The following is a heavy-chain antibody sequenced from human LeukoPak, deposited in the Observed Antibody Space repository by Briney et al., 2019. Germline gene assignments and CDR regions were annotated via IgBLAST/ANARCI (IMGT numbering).Heavy chain of an antibody. CDR1: GYTFTSYY. J-gene: IGHJ5*02. D-gene: IGHD3-22*01. V-gene: IGHV1-46*03. CDR3: ARGYYYDSSGYPNWCDP. Sequence: ASVKVSCKASGYTFTSYYMHWVRQAPGQGLEWMGIINPSSGSTSYAQKFQGRVTMTRDTSTSTVYMELSSLRSEDTAVYYCARGYYYDSSGYPNWCDPWGQGTLVTVSS. CDR2: INPSSGST.